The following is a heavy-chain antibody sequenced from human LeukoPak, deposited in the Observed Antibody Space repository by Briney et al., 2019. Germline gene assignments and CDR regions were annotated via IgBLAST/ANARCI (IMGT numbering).Heavy chain of an antibody. V-gene: IGHV1-3*01. CDR1: GYTFTSYA. D-gene: IGHD3-10*01. Sequence: ASVKVSCKASGYTFTSYAMNWVRQAPGQRLEWMGWINAGNGNTKYSQKFQGRVTITRDTSASTAYMELSSLRSEDTAVYYCARAQLWFGEQTGHLDYWGQGTLVTVSS. CDR3: ARAQLWFGEQTGHLDY. J-gene: IGHJ4*02. CDR2: INAGNGNT.